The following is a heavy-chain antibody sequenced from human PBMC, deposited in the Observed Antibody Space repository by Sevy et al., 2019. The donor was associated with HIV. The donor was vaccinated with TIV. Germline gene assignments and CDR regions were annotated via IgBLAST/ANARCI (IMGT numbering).Heavy chain of an antibody. V-gene: IGHV3-30*02. CDR1: GFTFRSYG. CDR2: IRYDGSKE. CDR3: VRIPGQILLHFDC. Sequence: GGSLRLSCAASGFTFRSYGMHWVRQAPGKGLEWVAFIRYDGSKEYYADSVRGRFTISRDNPKNTLYLQMNSLRVEDTAVYYCVRIPGQILLHFDCWGQGPLVTVSS. J-gene: IGHJ4*02. D-gene: IGHD1-26*01.